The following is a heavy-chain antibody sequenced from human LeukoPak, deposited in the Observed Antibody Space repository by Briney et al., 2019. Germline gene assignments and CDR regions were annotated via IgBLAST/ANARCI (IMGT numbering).Heavy chain of an antibody. CDR1: GFTFSSYS. CDR3: ARDSDYCSSTSCYGDY. D-gene: IGHD2-2*01. V-gene: IGHV3-21*01. CDR2: ISSSSSYI. J-gene: IGHJ4*02. Sequence: GGSLRLSCAASGFTFSSYSMNWVRQAPGKGLEWVSSISSSSSYIYYADSVKGRFTISRDNAKNSLYLQMNSLRAEDTAVYYCARDSDYCSSTSCYGDYWGQGTLVTVSS.